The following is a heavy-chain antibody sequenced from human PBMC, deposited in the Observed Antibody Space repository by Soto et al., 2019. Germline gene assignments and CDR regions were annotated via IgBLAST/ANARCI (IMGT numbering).Heavy chain of an antibody. J-gene: IGHJ6*02. CDR2: IIPIFGTA. CDR1: GGTFSSYA. V-gene: IGHV1-69*01. CDR3: ARASAIAAAGDYYYDMDV. Sequence: QVQLGQSGAEVKKPGSSVKVSCKASGGTFSSYAISRVRQAPGQGREWMGGIIPIFGTANYAQKFQGRVTITSEESTSIAYRELSIVRAEDTAVYYCARASAIAAAGDYYYDMDVWGQGTTVTVSS. D-gene: IGHD6-13*01.